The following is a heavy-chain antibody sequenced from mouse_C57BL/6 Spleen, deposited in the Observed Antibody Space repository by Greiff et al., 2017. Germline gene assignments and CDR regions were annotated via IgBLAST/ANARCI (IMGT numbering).Heavy chain of an antibody. Sequence: QVQLQQSDAELVKPGASVKISCKVSGYTFTDHTIHWMKQRPEQGLEWIGYIYPRDGSTKYNEKFKGKATLTADKSSSTAYMQLNSLTSEDSAVYFCAREEGSIDGYPWFAYWGQGTLVTVSA. CDR2: IYPRDGST. D-gene: IGHD2-3*01. CDR3: AREEGSIDGYPWFAY. CDR1: GYTFTDHT. V-gene: IGHV1-78*01. J-gene: IGHJ3*01.